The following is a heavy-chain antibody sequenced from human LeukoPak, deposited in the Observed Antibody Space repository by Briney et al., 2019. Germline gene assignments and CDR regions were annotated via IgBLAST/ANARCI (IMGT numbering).Heavy chain of an antibody. Sequence: PGGSLRLSCAASGFTLSSYAMSWVRQAARKGLEWVSGISGSGGSTYYADSVKGRFTISRDNSKNTLYLQMNSLRAEDTAVYYCAKDVVGAINYFDYWGQGTLVTVSS. CDR2: ISGSGGST. D-gene: IGHD1-26*01. V-gene: IGHV3-23*01. J-gene: IGHJ4*02. CDR3: AKDVVGAINYFDY. CDR1: GFTLSSYA.